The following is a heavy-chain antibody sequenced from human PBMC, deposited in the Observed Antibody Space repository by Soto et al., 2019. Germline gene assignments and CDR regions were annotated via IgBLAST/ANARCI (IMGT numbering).Heavy chain of an antibody. D-gene: IGHD3-9*01. V-gene: IGHV2-5*02. CDR1: GFSLSTSGVG. CDR2: IYWDDDK. Sequence: QITLKESGPTLVKPTQTLTLTCTFSGFSLSTSGVGVGWIRQPPGKALEWLALIYWDDDKRYSPSLKSRLTITKDTSKNQVVLTMTNMDPVDTATYYCAHGAFANYDLLTGYYHWVQGTLVTVSS. J-gene: IGHJ4*02. CDR3: AHGAFANYDLLTGYYH.